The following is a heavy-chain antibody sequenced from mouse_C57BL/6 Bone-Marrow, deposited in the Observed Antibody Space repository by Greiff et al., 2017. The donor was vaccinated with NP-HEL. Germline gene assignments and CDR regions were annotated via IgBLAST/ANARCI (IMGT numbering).Heavy chain of an antibody. J-gene: IGHJ2*01. D-gene: IGHD2-3*01. Sequence: EVQLQESGPGLVKPSQSLSLTCSVTGYSITSGYYWNWIRQFPGNKLEWMGYISYDGSNNYNPSLKNRISITRDTSKNQFFLKLNSVTTEDTATYYCARVGWPYHYWGQGTTLTVSS. CDR3: ARVGWPYHY. CDR1: GYSITSGYY. CDR2: ISYDGSN. V-gene: IGHV3-6*01.